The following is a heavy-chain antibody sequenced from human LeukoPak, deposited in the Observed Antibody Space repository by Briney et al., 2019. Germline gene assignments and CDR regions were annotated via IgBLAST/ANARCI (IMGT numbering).Heavy chain of an antibody. Sequence: SETLSLTCTVSGGSMSSYYWSWIRQPPGKGLEWIGYIYYSGSTNYNPSLKSRVTISVDASKNQFSLKLSSVTAADTAVYYCARHRRYYDSSAYYDYWGQGTLVTVSS. J-gene: IGHJ4*02. CDR3: ARHRRYYDSSAYYDY. V-gene: IGHV4-59*01. CDR2: IYYSGST. CDR1: GGSMSSYY. D-gene: IGHD3-22*01.